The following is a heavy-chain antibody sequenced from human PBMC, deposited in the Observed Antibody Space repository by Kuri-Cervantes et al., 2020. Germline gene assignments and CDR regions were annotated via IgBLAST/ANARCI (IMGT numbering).Heavy chain of an antibody. Sequence: GSLRLSCAASGYSISSGYYWGWIRQPPGKGLEWIGSIYHSGSTYYNPSPKSRVTISVDTSKNQFSLKLSSVTAADTAVYYCARDWVSIAAAGTWDAFDIWGQGTMVTVSS. D-gene: IGHD6-13*01. V-gene: IGHV4-38-2*02. J-gene: IGHJ3*02. CDR1: GYSISSGYY. CDR3: ARDWVSIAAAGTWDAFDI. CDR2: IYHSGST.